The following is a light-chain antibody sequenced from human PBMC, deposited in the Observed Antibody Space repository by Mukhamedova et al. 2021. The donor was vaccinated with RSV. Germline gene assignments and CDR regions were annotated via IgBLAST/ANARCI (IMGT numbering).Light chain of an antibody. CDR2: EVS. Sequence: FLIYEVSNRFSGVPDRFSGSGSGTEFSLTITSLQPDDFATYYCQQYSISSTFGQGTKVEIK. V-gene: IGKV1-5*01. CDR3: QQYSISST. J-gene: IGKJ1*01.